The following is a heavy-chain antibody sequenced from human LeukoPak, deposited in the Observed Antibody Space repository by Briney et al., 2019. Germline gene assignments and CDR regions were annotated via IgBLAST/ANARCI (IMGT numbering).Heavy chain of an antibody. Sequence: SGGSLRLSCAASGFTFSSYGMHWVRQAPGKGLEWVAVIWYDGSNKYYADSVKGRFSISRDNAKNTLYLQMNSLRVEDTAVYYCARGRPHGNDYWGQGTLVTVSS. V-gene: IGHV3-33*01. J-gene: IGHJ4*02. D-gene: IGHD4-23*01. CDR2: IWYDGSNK. CDR3: ARGRPHGNDY. CDR1: GFTFSSYG.